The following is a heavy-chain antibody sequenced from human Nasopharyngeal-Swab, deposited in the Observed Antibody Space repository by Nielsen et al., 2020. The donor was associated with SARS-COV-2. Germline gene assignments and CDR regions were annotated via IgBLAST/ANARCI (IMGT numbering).Heavy chain of an antibody. J-gene: IGHJ6*02. CDR3: ATSYYYGSGSYYTFSYYYGMDV. D-gene: IGHD3-10*01. V-gene: IGHV5-10-1*01. CDR2: IDPSDSYT. Sequence: VRQAPGKGLEWMGRIDPSDSYTNYSPSFQGHVTISADKSISTAYLQWGSLKASDTAMYYCATSYYYGSGSYYTFSYYYGMDVWGQGTTVTVSS.